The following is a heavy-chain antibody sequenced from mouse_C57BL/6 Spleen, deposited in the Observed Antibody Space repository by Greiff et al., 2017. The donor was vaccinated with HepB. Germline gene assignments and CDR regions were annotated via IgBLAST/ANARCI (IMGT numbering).Heavy chain of an antibody. CDR1: GYTFTSYG. CDR2: IYPRSGNT. Sequence: VKLQQSGAELARPGASVKLSCKASGYTFTSYGISWVKQRTGQGLEWIGEIYPRSGNTYYNEKFKGKATLTADKSSSTAYMELRSLTSEDSAVYFCARYSPPFDYWGQGTTLTVSS. V-gene: IGHV1-81*01. CDR3: ARYSPPFDY. J-gene: IGHJ2*01.